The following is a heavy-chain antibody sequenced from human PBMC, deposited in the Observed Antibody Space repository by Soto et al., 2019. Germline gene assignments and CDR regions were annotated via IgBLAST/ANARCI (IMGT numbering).Heavy chain of an antibody. V-gene: IGHV1-69*12. Sequence: QVQLVQSGAEVKKPGSSVKVSCKASGGTFSSYAISWVRQAPGQWLEWMGGIIPIFGTANSAQKFQGRVTITADQSTNTAYMELSSLRSEDTAVYYCASHGITGTWVYYYGMDVWGQGTTVTVSS. D-gene: IGHD1-7*01. CDR2: IIPIFGTA. CDR1: GGTFSSYA. J-gene: IGHJ6*02. CDR3: ASHGITGTWVYYYGMDV.